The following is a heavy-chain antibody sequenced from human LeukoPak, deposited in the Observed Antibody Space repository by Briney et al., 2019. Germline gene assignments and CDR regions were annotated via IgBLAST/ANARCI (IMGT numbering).Heavy chain of an antibody. CDR1: GGSSSSSYYY. Sequence: PSETLSLTCTVSGGSSSSSYYYGGWIRQPPGKGLEWIGSISYSGSTYYNPSLKSRVIISLDTSKNQFSLNLSYVTAADSAVYYCARLDCSSTSCYTFTNAFDLWGRGTMVTVSS. CDR2: ISYSGST. D-gene: IGHD2-2*02. CDR3: ARLDCSSTSCYTFTNAFDL. V-gene: IGHV4-39*07. J-gene: IGHJ3*01.